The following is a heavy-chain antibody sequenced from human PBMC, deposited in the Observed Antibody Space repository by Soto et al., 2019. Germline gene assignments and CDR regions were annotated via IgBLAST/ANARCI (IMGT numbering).Heavy chain of an antibody. V-gene: IGHV3-30-3*01. CDR3: ARGSITIFGGYYGMDV. CDR1: GFTFSSYA. Sequence: GGSLRLSCAASGFTFSSYAMHWVRQAPGKGLEWVAVISYDGSNKYYADSVKGRFTISRDNSKNTLYLQMNSLRAEDTAVYYCARGSITIFGGYYGMDVWGQGTTVTVSS. D-gene: IGHD3-3*01. CDR2: ISYDGSNK. J-gene: IGHJ6*02.